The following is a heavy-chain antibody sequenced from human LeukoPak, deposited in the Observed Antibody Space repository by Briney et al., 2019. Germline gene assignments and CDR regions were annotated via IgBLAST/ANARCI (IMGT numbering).Heavy chain of an antibody. Sequence: GGSLRLSCAASGFTFSSYSMNWVRQAPGKGLEWVSYISSSSSTIYYADSVKGRFTISRDNAKNSLYLQMNSLRAEDTAVYYCARGSTFDYWGQGTLVTVSS. CDR2: ISSSSSTI. D-gene: IGHD2-15*01. J-gene: IGHJ4*02. CDR3: ARGSTFDY. V-gene: IGHV3-48*04. CDR1: GFTFSSYS.